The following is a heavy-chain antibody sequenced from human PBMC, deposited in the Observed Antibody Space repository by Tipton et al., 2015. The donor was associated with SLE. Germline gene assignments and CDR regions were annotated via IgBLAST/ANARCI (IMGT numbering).Heavy chain of an antibody. D-gene: IGHD3-16*02. CDR1: GGSISSGSYY. CDR2: IYTSGST. Sequence: LRLSCTVSGGSISSGSYYWSWIRQPAGKGLEWIGRIYTSGSTNYNPSLKSRVTISVDTSKNQFSLKLSSVTAADTAVYYCAQAHLWGSYRYASDTWGQETMVTVSS. CDR3: AQAHLWGSYRYASDT. J-gene: IGHJ3*02. V-gene: IGHV4-61*02.